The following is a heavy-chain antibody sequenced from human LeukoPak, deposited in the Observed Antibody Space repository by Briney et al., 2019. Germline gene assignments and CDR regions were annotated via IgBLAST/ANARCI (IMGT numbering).Heavy chain of an antibody. D-gene: IGHD1-26*01. CDR1: GGSFSGYY. CDR2: INHSGST. J-gene: IGHJ6*03. CDR3: ARVVIGGGSYLYYYYYYMDV. V-gene: IGHV4-34*01. Sequence: SETLSLTCAVYGGSFSGYYWSWIRQPPGKGLEWIGEINHSGSTNYNPSLKSRVTISVDTSKNQFSLKLSSVTAADTAVYYCARVVIGGGSYLYYYYYYMDVWGKGTTVTVSS.